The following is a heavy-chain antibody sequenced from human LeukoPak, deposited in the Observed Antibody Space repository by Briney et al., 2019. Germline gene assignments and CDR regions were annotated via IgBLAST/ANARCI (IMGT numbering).Heavy chain of an antibody. CDR2: INPNSGVT. V-gene: IGHV1-2*06. CDR1: GYTFGGYS. J-gene: IGHJ5*01. Sequence: ASVKVSCKASGYTFGGYSMHWVRQAPGQGLEWMGRINPNSGVTYYAQKFQGRVTMTSDTSITTAYMELSSLTSDDTATYYCARDASNWSAFDSWGQGTLVIVSS. CDR3: ARDASNWSAFDS. D-gene: IGHD1-20*01.